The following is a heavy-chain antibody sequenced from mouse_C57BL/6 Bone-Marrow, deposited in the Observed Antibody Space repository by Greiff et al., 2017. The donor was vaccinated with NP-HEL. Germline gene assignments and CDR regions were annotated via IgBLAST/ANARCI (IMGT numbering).Heavy chain of an antibody. CDR3: AREPMVTTAY. Sequence: VKLMESGAELVRPGTSVKVSCKASGYAFTNYLIEWVKQRPGQGLEWIGVINPGSGGTNYNEKFKGKATLTADKSSSTAYMQLSSLTSEDSAVYFCAREPMVTTAYWGQGTLVTVSA. CDR2: INPGSGGT. J-gene: IGHJ3*01. V-gene: IGHV1-54*01. CDR1: GYAFTNYL. D-gene: IGHD2-2*01.